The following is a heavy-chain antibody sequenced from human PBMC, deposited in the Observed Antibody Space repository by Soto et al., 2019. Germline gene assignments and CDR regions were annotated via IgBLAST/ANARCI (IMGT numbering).Heavy chain of an antibody. J-gene: IGHJ6*02. D-gene: IGHD2-21*02. CDR3: SLRLGMDV. CDR1: GFTFSNAW. Sequence: GGSLRLSCAASGFTFSNAWMSWVRQDPGKGLEWVGSIKSKTDGGTTDYAAPVKGRFTISRDDSKNTLYLQMNSLKTEDSAVYYCSLRLGMDVWGQGTTVTVSS. V-gene: IGHV3-15*01. CDR2: IKSKTDGGTT.